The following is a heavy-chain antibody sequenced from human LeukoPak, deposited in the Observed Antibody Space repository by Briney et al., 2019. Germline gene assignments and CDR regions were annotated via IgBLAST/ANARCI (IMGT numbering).Heavy chain of an antibody. CDR3: ARHPGYYDSSGYYVSAFDI. CDR2: IYYSGST. D-gene: IGHD3-22*01. CDR1: GASISSSSYY. V-gene: IGHV4-39*01. J-gene: IGHJ3*02. Sequence: PAETLSLTCTVSGASISSSSYYWGRIRQSPGKGLEWIGSIYYSGSTYFNPSLKSRVTMSVDTSKNHFSLKLTCVTAADTAVYYCARHPGYYDSSGYYVSAFDIWGQGTMVTVSS.